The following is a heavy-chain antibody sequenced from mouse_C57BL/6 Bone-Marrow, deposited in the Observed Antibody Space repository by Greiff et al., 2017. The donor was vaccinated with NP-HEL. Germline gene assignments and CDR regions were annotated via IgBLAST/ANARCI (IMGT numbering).Heavy chain of an antibody. CDR2: ISNGGGST. V-gene: IGHV5-12*01. CDR1: GFTFSDYY. Sequence: EVKLVESGGGLVQPGGSLKLSCAASGFTFSDYYMYWVRQTPEKRLEWVAYISNGGGSTYYPDTVKGRFTISRDNAKNTLYLQMSRLKSEDTAMYYCARHGSSSAWFAYWGQGTLVTVSA. CDR3: ARHGSSSAWFAY. J-gene: IGHJ3*01. D-gene: IGHD1-1*01.